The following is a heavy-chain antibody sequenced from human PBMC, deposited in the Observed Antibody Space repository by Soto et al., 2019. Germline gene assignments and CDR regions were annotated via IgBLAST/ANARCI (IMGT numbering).Heavy chain of an antibody. CDR1: GFNFATYS. Sequence: LRLSCAASGFNFATYSMSWVRQAPGKGLEWVAGISDGVDRAYYGDSVKGRFTISRDTSKNMLYLHMNSLRAEDTAIYYCARYTAVADPYYFDYWGQGTLVTVSS. J-gene: IGHJ4*02. CDR3: ARYTAVADPYYFDY. V-gene: IGHV3-23*01. D-gene: IGHD6-19*01. CDR2: ISDGVDRA.